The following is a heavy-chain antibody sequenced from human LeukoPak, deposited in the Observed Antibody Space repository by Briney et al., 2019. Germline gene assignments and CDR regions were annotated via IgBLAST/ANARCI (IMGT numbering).Heavy chain of an antibody. V-gene: IGHV4-34*01. CDR3: VRGRKGYCSSTSCPRGREIDY. J-gene: IGHJ4*02. CDR2: INHSGST. CDR1: GGSFSGYY. Sequence: PSETLSLTCAVYGGSFSGYYWSWIRQPPGKGLEWIGEINHSGSTNYNPSLKSRVTISVDTSKNQFSLKLSSVTAADTAVYYCVRGRKGYCSSTSCPRGREIDYWGQGTLVTVSS. D-gene: IGHD2-2*01.